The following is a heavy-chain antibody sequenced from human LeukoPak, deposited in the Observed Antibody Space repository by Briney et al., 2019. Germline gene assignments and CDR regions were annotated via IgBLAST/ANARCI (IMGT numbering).Heavy chain of an antibody. CDR3: ARVGRKFNHYYDSSH. V-gene: IGHV1-8*01. J-gene: IGHJ4*02. Sequence: ASVKVSCKASGYTFTSYDINWVRQATGQGLEWMGWMNPNSGNTGYAQKFQGRVTMTRNTSISTAYMELSSLRSEDTAVYYCARVGRKFNHYYDSSHWGQGTLVTVSP. CDR1: GYTFTSYD. CDR2: MNPNSGNT. D-gene: IGHD3-22*01.